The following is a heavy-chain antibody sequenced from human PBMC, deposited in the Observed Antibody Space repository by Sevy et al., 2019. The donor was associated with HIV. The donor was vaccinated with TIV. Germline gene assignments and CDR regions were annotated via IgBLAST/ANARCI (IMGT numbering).Heavy chain of an antibody. CDR1: GFTFRNYA. CDR2: LSGSGDNA. J-gene: IGHJ4*02. D-gene: IGHD5-18*01. CDR3: AKDIAGAYTYGYDSANFDY. V-gene: IGHV3-23*01. Sequence: GGSLRLSCAASGFTFRNYALGWVRQAPGKGLEWVSALSGSGDNAYYADSVKGRFTFSRDNSKNTLNLQMKSLRAEDTAMYYCAKDIAGAYTYGYDSANFDYWGQGTLVTVSS.